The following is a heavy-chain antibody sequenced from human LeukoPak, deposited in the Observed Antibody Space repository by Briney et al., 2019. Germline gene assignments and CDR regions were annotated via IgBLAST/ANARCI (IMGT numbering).Heavy chain of an antibody. V-gene: IGHV1-69*10. CDR2: IIPILGIA. Sequence: GAAVRVSCMASGGTFSSYAISWVRQAPGQGLEWMGQIIPILGIANYAQKFQGRVTITPDKSTSTPYMELSSLRSEDTAVYYCARPRYYYDSRGFKDPWGQGTLVTV. CDR3: ARPRYYYDSRGFKDP. D-gene: IGHD3-22*01. J-gene: IGHJ5*02. CDR1: GGTFSSYA.